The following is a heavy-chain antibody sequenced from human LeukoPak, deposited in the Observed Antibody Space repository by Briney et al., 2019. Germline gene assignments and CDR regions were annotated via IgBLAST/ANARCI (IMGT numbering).Heavy chain of an antibody. CDR2: INTDGSST. CDR1: GFTFSSYW. Sequence: GGSLRLSCAASGFTFSSYWMHWVRQAPGKGLVWVSRINTDGSSTSYADSVKGRFTISRDNAKNTLYLQMNSLRAEDTAVYYCARGCSSSWYDPEWFDYWGQGTLVTVSS. CDR3: ARGCSSSWYDPEWFDY. J-gene: IGHJ4*02. V-gene: IGHV3-74*01. D-gene: IGHD6-13*01.